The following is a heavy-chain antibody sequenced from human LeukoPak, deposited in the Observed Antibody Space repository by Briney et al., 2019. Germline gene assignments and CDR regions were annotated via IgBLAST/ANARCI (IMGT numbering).Heavy chain of an antibody. CDR3: AKDRRNDFDY. V-gene: IGHV3-9*01. Sequence: QSGGSLRLSCAASGFTFDDYTMHWVRQAPGKGLEWVSGISWNSGSIGYADSVKGRFTISRDNAKNSLYVQMNSLRGDDTALYYCAKDRRNDFDYWGQGTLVTVSS. J-gene: IGHJ4*02. CDR2: ISWNSGSI. CDR1: GFTFDDYT. D-gene: IGHD1-14*01.